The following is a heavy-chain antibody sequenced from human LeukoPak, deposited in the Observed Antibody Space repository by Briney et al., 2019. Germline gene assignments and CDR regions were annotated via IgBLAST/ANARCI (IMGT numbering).Heavy chain of an antibody. CDR1: GGSFSGYY. CDR3: ARASIRLGELSLCYFDY. J-gene: IGHJ4*02. CDR2: INHSGST. Sequence: PSETLSLTCAVYGGSFSGYYWSWIRQPPGKGLEWIGEINHSGSTNYNPSLKSRVTISVDTSKNQFSLKLSSVTAADTAVYYCARASIRLGELSLCYFDYWGQGTLVTVS. V-gene: IGHV4-34*01. D-gene: IGHD3-16*02.